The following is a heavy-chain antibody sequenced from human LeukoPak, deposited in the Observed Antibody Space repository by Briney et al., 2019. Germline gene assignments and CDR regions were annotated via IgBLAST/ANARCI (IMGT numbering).Heavy chain of an antibody. V-gene: IGHV3-74*01. D-gene: IGHD4-17*01. J-gene: IGHJ2*01. CDR3: AREDYDDNGWYFDL. CDR1: GFTVSSNY. CDR2: IKSDGSST. Sequence: PGGSLRLSCAASGFTVSSNYMSWVRQAPGKGLVWVSRIKSDGSSTSSADSVKGRFTISRDNAKNTLYLQMNSLRVEDTAVYYCAREDYDDNGWYFDLWGRGTLVTVSS.